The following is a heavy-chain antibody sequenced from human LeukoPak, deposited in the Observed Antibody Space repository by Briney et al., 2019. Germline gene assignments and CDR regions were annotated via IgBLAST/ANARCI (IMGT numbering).Heavy chain of an antibody. J-gene: IGHJ4*02. CDR2: FYYTGTT. Sequence: PSETLSLTCTVSGGSISPYYWTWIRQPPGKGLEWIGYFYYTGTTNYNPSLKRRVSISGDTSKNQFSLRLSSLTAADTAVYYCARATYYSESSAYWFDYWGQGTLVTVSS. CDR3: ARATYYSESSAYWFDY. CDR1: GGSISPYY. V-gene: IGHV4-59*08. D-gene: IGHD3-22*01.